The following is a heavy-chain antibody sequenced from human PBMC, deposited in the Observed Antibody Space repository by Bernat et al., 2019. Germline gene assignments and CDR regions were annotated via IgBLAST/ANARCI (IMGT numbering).Heavy chain of an antibody. CDR1: GGSFSGYY. Sequence: QVQLQQWGAGLLKPSETLSLTCAVYGGSFSGYYRSWIRQPPGKGLEWIGYIYYSGSTYYNPSLKSRVTISVDTSKNQFSLKLSSVTAADTAVYYCARGLVERDIVVVPAVNWGQGTLVTVSS. V-gene: IGHV4-34*01. J-gene: IGHJ4*02. D-gene: IGHD2-2*01. CDR2: IYYSGST. CDR3: ARGLVERDIVVVPAVN.